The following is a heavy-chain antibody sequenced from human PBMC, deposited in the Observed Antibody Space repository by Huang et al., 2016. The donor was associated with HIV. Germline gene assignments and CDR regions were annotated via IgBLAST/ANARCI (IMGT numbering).Heavy chain of an antibody. CDR2: ISYDGSNK. D-gene: IGHD2-2*02. V-gene: IGHV3-30-3*01. J-gene: IGHJ4*02. Sequence: QVQLVESGGGVVQPGRSLRLSCAASGFTFSSYAMHWVRQAPGKGLEWLAVISYDGSNKYYADSVKGRFTISRDNSKNTLYLQMNSLRAEDTAVYYCARGVPAAIRDYFDYWGQGTLVTVSS. CDR3: ARGVPAAIRDYFDY. CDR1: GFTFSSYA.